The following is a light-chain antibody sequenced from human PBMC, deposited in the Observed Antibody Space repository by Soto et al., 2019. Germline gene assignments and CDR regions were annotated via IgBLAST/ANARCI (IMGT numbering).Light chain of an antibody. Sequence: IVMTQSPLSLPVTPGEPASISCRSSQSLLHSNGYNYLDWYLQKPGQSPQLLIYLGSNRASGVPDRFSGSGSGPDFTLKISRVEAEDVGVYYCTQGLQTPLTFGGGTKVEIK. CDR1: QSLLHSNGYNY. CDR2: LGS. CDR3: TQGLQTPLT. J-gene: IGKJ4*01. V-gene: IGKV2-28*01.